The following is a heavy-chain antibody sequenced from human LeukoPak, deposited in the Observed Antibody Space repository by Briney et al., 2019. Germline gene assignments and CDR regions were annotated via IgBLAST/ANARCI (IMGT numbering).Heavy chain of an antibody. D-gene: IGHD3-16*01. CDR1: GFRVSNDY. V-gene: IGHV3-66*01. CDR3: AKANSYDSYYFDY. CDR2: IFAGGSA. Sequence: GGSLRLSGAASGFRVSNDYMSWVGQAPGKGLEGISFIFAGGSAYYADSVKGRFTISRDRSKNTLFLQMNSLRAEDTAVYYCAKANSYDSYYFDYWGQGALVIVSS. J-gene: IGHJ4*02.